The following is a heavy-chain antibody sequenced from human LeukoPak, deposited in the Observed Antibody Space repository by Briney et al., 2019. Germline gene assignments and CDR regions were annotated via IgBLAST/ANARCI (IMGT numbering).Heavy chain of an antibody. V-gene: IGHV4-34*01. CDR2: INHRGST. Sequence: PSETLSLTCAVYGGSFSGYYWSWIRQPPGKGLEWIGEINHRGSTNYTPSLKSRVTISVDTPKNQFSLKLTSVTAADTAVYYCARGGESGYIYWGQGTLVTVSS. J-gene: IGHJ4*02. D-gene: IGHD5-12*01. CDR1: GGSFSGYY. CDR3: ARGGESGYIY.